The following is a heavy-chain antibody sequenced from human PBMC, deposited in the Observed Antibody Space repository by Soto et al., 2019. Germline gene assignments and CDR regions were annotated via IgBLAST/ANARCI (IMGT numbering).Heavy chain of an antibody. V-gene: IGHV4-59*01. CDR3: ARESEGHCSGGSCSSGYYFDY. J-gene: IGHJ4*02. CDR1: DGSISSYY. CDR2: IYYSGST. D-gene: IGHD2-15*01. Sequence: SETLSITCIVSDGSISSYYWSWIRQPPGKGLDWIGYIYYSGSTNYNPSLKSRVTISVDTSKNQFSLKLSSVTAADTAVYYCARESEGHCSGGSCSSGYYFDYWGQGTLVTVSS.